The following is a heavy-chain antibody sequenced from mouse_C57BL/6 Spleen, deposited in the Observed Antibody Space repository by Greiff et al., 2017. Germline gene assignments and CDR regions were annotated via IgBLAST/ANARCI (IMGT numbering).Heavy chain of an antibody. CDR1: GFTFSSYG. CDR3: ARRGYGNWDWFAY. J-gene: IGHJ3*01. D-gene: IGHD2-1*01. CDR2: ISSGGSYT. V-gene: IGHV5-6*01. Sequence: EVQVVESGGDLVKPGGSLKLSCAASGFTFSSYGMSWVRQTPDKRLEWVATISSGGSYTYYPDSVKGRFTISRDNAKNTLYLQMSSLKSEDTAMYYCARRGYGNWDWFAYWGQGTLVTVSA.